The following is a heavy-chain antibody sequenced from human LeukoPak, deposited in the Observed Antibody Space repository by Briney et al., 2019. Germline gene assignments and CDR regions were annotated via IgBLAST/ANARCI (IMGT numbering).Heavy chain of an antibody. CDR2: IRNDGNDK. J-gene: IGHJ4*02. Sequence: GGSLRLSCAASGFTFSSYEMNWVRQAPGKGLEWVAFIRNDGNDKHYADSVKGRFAISRDNSQNTVYLQMNSLRTEDTAAYYCAKDYGSWSYAVDYWGQGTRVTVSS. D-gene: IGHD3-10*01. CDR1: GFTFSSYE. CDR3: AKDYGSWSYAVDY. V-gene: IGHV3-30*02.